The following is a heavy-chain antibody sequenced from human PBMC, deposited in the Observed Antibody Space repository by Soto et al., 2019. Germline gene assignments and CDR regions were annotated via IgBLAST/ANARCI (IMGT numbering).Heavy chain of an antibody. CDR3: VKSVGRDRYDFWSGLTGY. D-gene: IGHD3-3*01. J-gene: IGHJ4*02. CDR1: GFTFSSYA. Sequence: GGSLRLSCAASGFTFSSYAMSWVRQAPGKGLEWVSAISGSGGSTYYADSVKGRFTISRDNSKNTLYLQMNSLRAEDTAVYYCVKSVGRDRYDFWSGLTGYWGQGTLVTVSS. CDR2: ISGSGGST. V-gene: IGHV3-23*01.